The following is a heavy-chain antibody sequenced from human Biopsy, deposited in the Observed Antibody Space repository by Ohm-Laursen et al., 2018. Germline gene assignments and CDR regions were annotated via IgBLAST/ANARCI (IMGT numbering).Heavy chain of an antibody. Sequence: GTLSLTCTVSSASINLYYWGWIRQSPGKGLEWIGYIYYSGSTNYNPSLKSRVTISVDTSKNQFSLRLNSVTAADTAVYYCARATNSTGWPYYYFYGMDVWGQGTTVTVSS. V-gene: IGHV4-59*01. CDR2: IYYSGST. D-gene: IGHD2/OR15-2a*01. CDR1: SASINLYY. CDR3: ARATNSTGWPYYYFYGMDV. J-gene: IGHJ6*02.